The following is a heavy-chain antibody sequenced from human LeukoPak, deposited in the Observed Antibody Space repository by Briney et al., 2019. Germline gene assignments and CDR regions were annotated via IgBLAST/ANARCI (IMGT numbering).Heavy chain of an antibody. CDR3: ARLKDSSGSSWFDP. Sequence: LAGGSLRLSCAASGFTFRSYEMNWVRQAPGKGLEWVSYISGSGTTIYYADSVKGRFTISRDNAKNSLYLQMNSLRAEDTAVYYCARLKDSSGSSWFDPSGQGTLGTVSS. J-gene: IGHJ5*02. CDR2: ISGSGTTI. V-gene: IGHV3-48*03. D-gene: IGHD3-22*01. CDR1: GFTFRSYE.